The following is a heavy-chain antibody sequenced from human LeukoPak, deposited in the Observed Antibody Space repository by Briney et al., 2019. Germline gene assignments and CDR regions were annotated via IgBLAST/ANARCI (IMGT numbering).Heavy chain of an antibody. Sequence: GGSLRLSCAASGFTFSSYAMSWVRQAPGKGLEWVSAISGSGGSTYYADSVKGRFTISRDNSKNTLYLQMNSLRAEDTAVYYCARVLSSPYDFWSGLDYWGQGTLVTVSS. CDR2: ISGSGGST. J-gene: IGHJ4*02. V-gene: IGHV3-23*01. D-gene: IGHD3-3*01. CDR3: ARVLSSPYDFWSGLDY. CDR1: GFTFSSYA.